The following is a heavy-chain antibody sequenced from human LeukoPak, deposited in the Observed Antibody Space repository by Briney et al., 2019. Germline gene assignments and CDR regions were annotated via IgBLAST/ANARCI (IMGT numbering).Heavy chain of an antibody. CDR2: ISYDGSTQ. CDR3: AKGRMMATIMISFDY. CDR1: GFTFSSYG. D-gene: IGHD5-24*01. J-gene: IGHJ4*02. Sequence: GGSLRLSCAASGFTFSSYGMHWVRQAPGKGLEWVAVISYDGSTQYYADSVKGRFTISRDNSNNMLSLQMNSLKAEDTAVYYCAKGRMMATIMISFDYWGRGTLVTVSS. V-gene: IGHV3-30*18.